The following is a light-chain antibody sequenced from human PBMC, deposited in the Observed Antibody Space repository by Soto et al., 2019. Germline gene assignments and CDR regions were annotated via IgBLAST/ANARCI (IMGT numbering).Light chain of an antibody. CDR1: QSFSTNY. CDR3: QQYGSSPS. CDR2: DAS. J-gene: IGKJ4*01. Sequence: EIVLTQSPGTLSLSPGERATLSCGASQSFSTNYLAWYQQKPGLAPRLLIYDASSRATGISDRFSGSGSGTDFTLTISRLEPEDFAVYYCQQYGSSPSFGGGTKVDIK. V-gene: IGKV3D-20*01.